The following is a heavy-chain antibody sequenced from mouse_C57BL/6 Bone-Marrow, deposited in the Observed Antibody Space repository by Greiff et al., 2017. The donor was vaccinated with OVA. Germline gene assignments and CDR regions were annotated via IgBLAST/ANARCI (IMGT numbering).Heavy chain of an antibody. CDR3: ARRTTAVGGYFDV. Sequence: QVQLQQSGAELARPGASVKLSCKASGYTFTSYGISWVKQRTGQGLEWIGEIYPRSGNTYYNEKFKGKATLTADKSYSTAYMELRSLTSEDSAVYFCARRTTAVGGYFDVWGTGTTVTVAS. V-gene: IGHV1-81*01. D-gene: IGHD1-1*01. CDR1: GYTFTSYG. J-gene: IGHJ1*03. CDR2: IYPRSGNT.